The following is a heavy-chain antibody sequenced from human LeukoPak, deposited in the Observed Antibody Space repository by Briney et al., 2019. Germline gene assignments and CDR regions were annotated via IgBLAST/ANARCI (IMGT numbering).Heavy chain of an antibody. CDR3: ARDRRSVAAAGIIFDP. CDR1: GYTFTSYG. CDR2: ISAYNGNT. V-gene: IGHV1-18*01. J-gene: IGHJ5*02. Sequence: ASVEVSCKASGYTFTSYGISWVRQAPGQGLEWMGWISAYNGNTNYAQKLQGRVTMTTDTSTSTAYMELRSLRSDDTAVYYCARDRRSVAAAGIIFDPWGQGTLVTVSS. D-gene: IGHD6-13*01.